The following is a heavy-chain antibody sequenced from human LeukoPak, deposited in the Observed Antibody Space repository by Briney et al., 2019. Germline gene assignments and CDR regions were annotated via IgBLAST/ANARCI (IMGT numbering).Heavy chain of an antibody. D-gene: IGHD6-19*01. CDR3: AREPASIAVAEYNWFDP. CDR2: IYYSGST. J-gene: IGHJ5*02. CDR1: GGSISSGGYY. V-gene: IGHV4-30-2*01. Sequence: SQTLSLTCTVSGGSISSGGYYWSWIRQPPGKGLECVGYIYYSGSTYYNPSLKSRVTISVDTSKNQFSLKLSSVTAADTAVYYCAREPASIAVAEYNWFDPWGQGTLVTVSS.